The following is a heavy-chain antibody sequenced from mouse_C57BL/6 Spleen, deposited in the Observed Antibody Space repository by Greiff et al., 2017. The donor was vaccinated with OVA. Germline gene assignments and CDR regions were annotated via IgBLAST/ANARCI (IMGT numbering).Heavy chain of an antibody. J-gene: IGHJ1*03. CDR3: SSNWDGYWYFDV. CDR1: GYTFTDYE. CDR2: IDPETGGT. D-gene: IGHD4-1*02. V-gene: IGHV1-15*01. Sequence: VQLQQSGAELVRPGASVTLSCKASGYTFTDYEMHWVKQTPVHGLEWIGAIDPETGGTAYNQKFKGKAILTADKSSSTAYMELRSLTSEDSAGYYCSSNWDGYWYFDVWGTGTTVTVSS.